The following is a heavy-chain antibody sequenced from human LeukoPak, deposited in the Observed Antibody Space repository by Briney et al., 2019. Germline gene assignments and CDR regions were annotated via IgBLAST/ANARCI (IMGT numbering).Heavy chain of an antibody. Sequence: PSETLSLTCAVYGGSFSGYYWSWIRQPPGKGLDGIGRIYTSGSTNYKPSLKSRVTISVDTSKNQFSLKLSSVTAADTAVYYCARDRYDILTGPHDAFDIWGQGTLVTVSS. J-gene: IGHJ1*01. D-gene: IGHD3-9*01. CDR3: ARDRYDILTGPHDAFDI. V-gene: IGHV4-59*10. CDR2: IYTSGST. CDR1: GGSFSGYY.